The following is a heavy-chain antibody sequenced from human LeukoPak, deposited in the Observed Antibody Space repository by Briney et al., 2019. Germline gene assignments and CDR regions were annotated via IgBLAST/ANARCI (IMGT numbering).Heavy chain of an antibody. D-gene: IGHD3-22*01. V-gene: IGHV3-30*18. J-gene: IGHJ4*02. CDR3: AKDRYDSSGLPPTIDY. CDR2: ILYDGSNK. Sequence: GGPQTLSCAASGFTLKIYDMLWARRAPDKGVECVGDILYDGSNKYYADSVKGRFTISRDNSKNTLYLQMNSLRAEDTAVYYCAKDRYDSSGLPPTIDYWGQGTLVTVSS. CDR1: GFTLKIYD.